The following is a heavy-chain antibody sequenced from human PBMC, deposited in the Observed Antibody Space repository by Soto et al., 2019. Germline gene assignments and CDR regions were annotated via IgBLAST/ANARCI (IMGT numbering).Heavy chain of an antibody. Sequence: SQTLSPTFAISGDSVSSNSAAWNWIRHSPSRGLEWLGRTYYRSKWYNDYAVSVKSRITINPDTSKNQFSLQLNSVTPEDTAVYYCASAAAGKGNFEYWGQGTLVTVSS. D-gene: IGHD6-13*01. J-gene: IGHJ4*02. CDR2: TYYRSKWYN. CDR1: GDSVSSNSAA. V-gene: IGHV6-1*01. CDR3: ASAAAGKGNFEY.